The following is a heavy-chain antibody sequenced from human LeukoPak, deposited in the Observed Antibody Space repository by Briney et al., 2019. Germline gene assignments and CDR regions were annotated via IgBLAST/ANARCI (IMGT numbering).Heavy chain of an antibody. V-gene: IGHV3-74*01. Sequence: GGSLRLSCAASGFTFNRYYMYWVRQAPGKGLVWVSRISDDGRITIYADFVEGRFTISRDNAKNTLSLQMNSLRVEDTAVYYCVRDIAPSGTVWFDPWGQGTLVTVSS. CDR3: VRDIAPSGTVWFDP. CDR1: GFTFNRYY. D-gene: IGHD6-13*01. CDR2: ISDDGRIT. J-gene: IGHJ5*02.